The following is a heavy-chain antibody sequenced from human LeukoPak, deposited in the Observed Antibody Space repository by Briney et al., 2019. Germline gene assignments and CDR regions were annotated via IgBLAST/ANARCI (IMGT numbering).Heavy chain of an antibody. CDR2: IIPIFGTA. CDR1: GGTFSSYA. J-gene: IGHJ5*02. Sequence: GASVKVSCKASGGTFSSYAISWVRRAPGQGLEWMGGIIPIFGTANYAQKFQGRVTITADESTSTAYMELSSLRSEDTAVYYCARKRDLTGYYSWFDPWGQGTLVTVSS. D-gene: IGHD3-9*01. V-gene: IGHV1-69*13. CDR3: ARKRDLTGYYSWFDP.